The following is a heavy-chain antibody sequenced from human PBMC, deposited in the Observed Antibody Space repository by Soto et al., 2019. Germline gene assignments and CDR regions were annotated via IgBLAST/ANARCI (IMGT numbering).Heavy chain of an antibody. V-gene: IGHV3-15*07. CDR2: IKSGGAT. CDR3: TTDSYSTIIDVRFDF. Sequence: EVQLADSGGGLVKPGGSLRLSCAASGFVFRNAWINWVRQAPGKGLEWVGRIKSGGATDFAALARGRFAITRDDSRNMAYMQMNNLDTEDTAVYYCTTDSYSTIIDVRFDFWGQGALVTVSS. D-gene: IGHD3-22*01. CDR1: GFVFRNAW. J-gene: IGHJ4*02.